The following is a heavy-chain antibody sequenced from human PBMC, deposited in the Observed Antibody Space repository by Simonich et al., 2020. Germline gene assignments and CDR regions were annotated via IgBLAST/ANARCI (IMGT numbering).Heavy chain of an antibody. D-gene: IGHD6-13*01. CDR2: IYYSGST. J-gene: IGHJ3*02. CDR3: ARHAGFAFDI. V-gene: IGHV4-39*01. Sequence: QLQLQESGPGLVKPSETLSITCTVSGGSISISIYYWAVIRQPPGKGLEWIGSIYYSGSTHYNTSLKSRVTISVDTSKNQCSLKLSSVTAADTAVYYCARHAGFAFDIWGQGTMVTVSS. CDR1: GGSISISIYY.